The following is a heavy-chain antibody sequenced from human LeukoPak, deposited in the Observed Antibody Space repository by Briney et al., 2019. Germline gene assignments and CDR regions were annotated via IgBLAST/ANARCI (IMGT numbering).Heavy chain of an antibody. D-gene: IGHD3-3*01. CDR2: IYYSGST. V-gene: IGHV4-39*01. CDR3: ARSGITIFGVKPPGGFDP. Sequence: SETLSLTCTVSGGSISSSSYYWGWIRQPPGKGLGWIGSIYYSGSTYYNPSLKSRVTISVDTSKNQFSLKLSSVTAADTAVYYCARSGITIFGVKPPGGFDPWGQGTLVTVSS. CDR1: GGSISSSSYY. J-gene: IGHJ5*02.